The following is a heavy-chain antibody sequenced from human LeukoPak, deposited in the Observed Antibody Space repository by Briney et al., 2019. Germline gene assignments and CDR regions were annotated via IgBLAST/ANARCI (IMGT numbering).Heavy chain of an antibody. D-gene: IGHD5-24*01. V-gene: IGHV4-59*01. J-gene: IGHJ4*02. CDR1: GGSISSYY. CDR3: ARDLGDGYIDY. Sequence: PSETLSLTCTVSGGSISSYYWSWIRQPPGKGLEWIGYIYYGGSTNYNPSLKSRVTISVDTSKNQFSLKLSSVTAADTAVYYCARDLGDGYIDYWGQGTLVTVSS. CDR2: IYYGGST.